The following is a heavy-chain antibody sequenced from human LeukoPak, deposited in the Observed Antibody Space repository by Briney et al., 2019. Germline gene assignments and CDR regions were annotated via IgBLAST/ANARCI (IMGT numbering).Heavy chain of an antibody. CDR2: IRYDGSNK. V-gene: IGHV3-30*02. D-gene: IGHD1-26*01. CDR1: GFTFSSYG. CDR3: GKDSGGGACAFDH. Sequence: GGSLRLSCAASGFTFSSYGMHWVRQAPGKGLEWVAFIRYDGSNKYYADSVKGRLTISRDNSKNTLYLQMNSLSDEDTAVYYCGKDSGGGACAFDHWGQGTLVTVSS. J-gene: IGHJ4*02.